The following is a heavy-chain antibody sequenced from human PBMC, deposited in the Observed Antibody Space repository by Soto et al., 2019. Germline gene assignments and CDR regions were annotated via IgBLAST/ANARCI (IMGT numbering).Heavy chain of an antibody. D-gene: IGHD6-19*01. CDR2: ISSSGSTI. J-gene: IGHJ3*02. V-gene: IGHV3-48*03. CDR3: ARVYSSGWIDAFDI. Sequence: GGSLRLSCAASGFTFSSCEMNWVRQARGKGLEWGSYISSSGSTIYDADSVKGRFTISRDNAKNSLYLQMNSLRAEDTAVYYCARVYSSGWIDAFDIWGQGTMVTVSS. CDR1: GFTFSSCE.